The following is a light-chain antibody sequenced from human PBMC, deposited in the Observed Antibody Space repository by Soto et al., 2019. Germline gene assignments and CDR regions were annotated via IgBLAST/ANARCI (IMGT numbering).Light chain of an antibody. CDR3: QQYGSSGT. CDR2: RAS. CDR1: QSVSSNY. Sequence: EIVLTQSPGTLSLSPGERATLSCRASQSVSSNYLAWYQQKPGQAPKVLIYRASIRATGIPDRFTGSGSGTDFTLTISRLEPEDFAVYYCQQYGSSGTFGQGTEVDIK. V-gene: IGKV3-20*01. J-gene: IGKJ1*01.